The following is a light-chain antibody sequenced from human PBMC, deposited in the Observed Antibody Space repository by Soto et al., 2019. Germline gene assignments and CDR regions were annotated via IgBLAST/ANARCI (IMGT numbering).Light chain of an antibody. CDR1: SSDIGGYNA. Sequence: QSALAQPASVSGCPGQTITISCTGTSSDIGGYNAVSWYQHHPGKAPKLIIYEVTHRPSGVSDRFSASKSGNTASLTISGLQAEDEADYYCNSFRVSHLYVFGTGTKV. V-gene: IGLV2-14*01. J-gene: IGLJ1*01. CDR2: EVT. CDR3: NSFRVSHLYV.